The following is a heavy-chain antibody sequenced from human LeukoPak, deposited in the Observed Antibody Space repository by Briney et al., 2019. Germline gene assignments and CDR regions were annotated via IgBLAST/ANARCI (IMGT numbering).Heavy chain of an antibody. Sequence: GVLRLSCAAPGFTFSSYWMSWVRQAPGKGLEWVANIKQDGSEKYYVDSVKGRFTISRDNAKNSLYLQMNSLRAEDTAVYYCATYGRFMVRGVEFSYFDYWGQGTLVTVSS. CDR2: IKQDGSEK. CDR1: GFTFSSYW. D-gene: IGHD3-10*01. CDR3: ATYGRFMVRGVEFSYFDY. V-gene: IGHV3-7*01. J-gene: IGHJ4*02.